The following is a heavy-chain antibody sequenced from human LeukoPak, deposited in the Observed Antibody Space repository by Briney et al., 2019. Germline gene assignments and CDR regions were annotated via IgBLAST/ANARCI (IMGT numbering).Heavy chain of an antibody. J-gene: IGHJ1*01. CDR3: AKDTDVVVPEYFQY. CDR1: GFTFTSYA. CDR2: ISGSGGST. V-gene: IGHV3-23*01. Sequence: GGSLRLSCAASGFTFTSYAMNWVRQAPGKGLEWVSAISGSGGSTYYADSVKGRFTVSRDNSENTLFLQMNSLRAEDTAIYYCAKDTDVVVPEYFQYWGQGTLVTVSP. D-gene: IGHD2-15*01.